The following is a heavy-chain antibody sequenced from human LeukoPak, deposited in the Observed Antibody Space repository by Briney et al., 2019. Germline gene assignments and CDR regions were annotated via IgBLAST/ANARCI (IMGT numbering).Heavy chain of an antibody. CDR3: AELGITMIGGV. Sequence: GGSLRLSCAASGFTFSSYAIHWVRQAPGKGLEWVAVISYDGSDKYFADSVKGRFTISRDNSRNTVYLQMNSLRVEDTAVYYCAELGITMIGGVWGKGTTVTISS. CDR1: GFTFSSYA. D-gene: IGHD3-10*02. V-gene: IGHV3-30*04. J-gene: IGHJ6*04. CDR2: ISYDGSDK.